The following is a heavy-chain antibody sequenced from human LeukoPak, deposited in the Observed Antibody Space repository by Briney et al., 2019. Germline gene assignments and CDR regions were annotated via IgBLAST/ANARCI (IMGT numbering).Heavy chain of an antibody. V-gene: IGHV3-11*01. D-gene: IGHD2-2*02. CDR2: ISSSGSTI. CDR3: ARDFKPAAILEGWFDP. J-gene: IGHJ5*02. Sequence: RGSLRLSCAASGFTFSDYYMSWIRQAPGKGLEWVSYISSSGSTIYYADSVKGRFTISRDNAKNSLYLQMNSLRAEDTAVYYCARDFKPAAILEGWFDPWGQGTLVTVSS. CDR1: GFTFSDYY.